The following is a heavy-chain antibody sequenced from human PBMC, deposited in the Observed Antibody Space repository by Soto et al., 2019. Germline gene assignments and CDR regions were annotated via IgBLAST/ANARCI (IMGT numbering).Heavy chain of an antibody. D-gene: IGHD3-3*01. CDR3: AKDTLSPYYDFWSGYSAWFDP. Sequence: PGGSLRLSCAASGFTFSSYAMSWVRQAPGKGLEWVSAISGSGGSTYYADSVKGRFTISRDNSKNTLYLQMNSLRAEDTAVYYCAKDTLSPYYDFWSGYSAWFDPWGQGTLVTVSS. V-gene: IGHV3-23*01. CDR2: ISGSGGST. J-gene: IGHJ5*02. CDR1: GFTFSSYA.